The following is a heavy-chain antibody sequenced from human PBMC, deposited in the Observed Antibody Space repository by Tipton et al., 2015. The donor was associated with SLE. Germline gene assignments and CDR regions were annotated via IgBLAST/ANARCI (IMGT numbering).Heavy chain of an antibody. J-gene: IGHJ4*02. CDR2: INHDGSDK. D-gene: IGHD3-3*02. CDR3: ARDPFSIPDY. V-gene: IGHV3-7*01. CDR1: GFTFSSDW. Sequence: SLRLSCATSGFTFSSDWMSWVRQAPGKGLEWVANINHDGSDKYYVDSVKGRFTISRDNGKNSLYLQMNSLRAEDTAVYFCARDPFSIPDYWGQGTLVTVSS.